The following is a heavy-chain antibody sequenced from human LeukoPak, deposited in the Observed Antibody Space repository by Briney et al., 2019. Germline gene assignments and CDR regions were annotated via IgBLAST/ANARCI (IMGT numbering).Heavy chain of an antibody. CDR1: GGSFSGYY. V-gene: IGHV4-59*01. Sequence: KTSETLSPTCAVYGGSFSGYYWSWIRQPPGKGLEWIGYIYYSGSTNYNPSLKSRVTISVDTSKNQFSLKLSSVTAADTAVYYCARDNGSGGYYGMDVWGQGTTVTVSS. J-gene: IGHJ6*02. D-gene: IGHD2-15*01. CDR2: IYYSGST. CDR3: ARDNGSGGYYGMDV.